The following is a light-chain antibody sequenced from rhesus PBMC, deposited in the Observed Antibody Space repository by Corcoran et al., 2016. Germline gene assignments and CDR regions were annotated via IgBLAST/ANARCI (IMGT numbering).Light chain of an antibody. Sequence: DIQMTQSPSSLSASVGDRVTITCRASENVNKYLNWYQQKPGKAPKLLIYKASTLQSGVPSRFTGSGSGTDYTFTISSLQPEDVATYYCQHGYGTPYSFGQGTKVEIK. J-gene: IGKJ2*01. CDR1: ENVNKY. CDR3: QHGYGTPYS. CDR2: KAS. V-gene: IGKV1-74*01.